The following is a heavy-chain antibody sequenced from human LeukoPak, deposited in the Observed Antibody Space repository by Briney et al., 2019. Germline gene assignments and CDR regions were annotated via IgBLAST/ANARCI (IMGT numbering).Heavy chain of an antibody. D-gene: IGHD2-2*01. V-gene: IGHV3-11*04. Sequence: PGGSLRLSCAGSGFTFSDYYMSWIRQAPGKGLEWVSYISSSDTTIHYADSVKGRFTISRDNAQNSLYLQMNTLRADDTAVYYCARADCSSTSCYELDYWGQGTLVTVSS. J-gene: IGHJ4*02. CDR2: ISSSDTTI. CDR1: GFTFSDYY. CDR3: ARADCSSTSCYELDY.